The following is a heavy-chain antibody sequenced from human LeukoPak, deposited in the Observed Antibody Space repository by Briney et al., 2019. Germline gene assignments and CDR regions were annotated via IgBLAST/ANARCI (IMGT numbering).Heavy chain of an antibody. V-gene: IGHV1-2*02. J-gene: IGHJ4*02. CDR2: INPNNGGT. CDR1: GYTFSGYY. D-gene: IGHD3-22*01. CDR3: AREFYDREKKEFDY. Sequence: ASVKVSCKASGYTFSGYYMHWVRQAPGQGLEWMGWINPNNGGTNYAQKFQGRVTMTRDTSISTAYMELSRLTSDDTAVYYCAREFYDREKKEFDYWGQGTLVTLSS.